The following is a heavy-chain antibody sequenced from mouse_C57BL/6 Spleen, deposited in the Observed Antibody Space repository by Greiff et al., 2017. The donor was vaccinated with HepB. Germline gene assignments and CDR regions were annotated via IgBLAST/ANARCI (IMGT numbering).Heavy chain of an antibody. D-gene: IGHD2-3*01. J-gene: IGHJ4*01. V-gene: IGHV1-54*01. CDR1: GYAFTNYL. CDR2: INPGSGGT. Sequence: QVQLQQSGAELVRPGTSVKVSCKASGYAFTNYLIEWVKQRPGQGLEWIGVINPGSGGTNYNEKFKGKATLTADNSSSTAYMQLSSLTSEDSAVYFCAREDGYYLGYAMDYWGQGTSVTVSS. CDR3: AREDGYYLGYAMDY.